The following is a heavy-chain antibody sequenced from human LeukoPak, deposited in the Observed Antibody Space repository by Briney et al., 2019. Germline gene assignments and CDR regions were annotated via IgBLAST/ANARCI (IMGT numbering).Heavy chain of an antibody. J-gene: IGHJ4*02. V-gene: IGHV1-8*03. CDR2: MNPNSGNT. D-gene: IGHD1-26*01. Sequence: ASVKVSCKASGYTFTSYDINWVRQATGQGLEWMRWMNPNSGNTGYAQKFQGRVTITRNTSISTAYMELSSLRSEDTAVYYCARGRRARHIVGATPNDYWGQGTLVTVSS. CDR3: ARGRRARHIVGATPNDY. CDR1: GYTFTSYD.